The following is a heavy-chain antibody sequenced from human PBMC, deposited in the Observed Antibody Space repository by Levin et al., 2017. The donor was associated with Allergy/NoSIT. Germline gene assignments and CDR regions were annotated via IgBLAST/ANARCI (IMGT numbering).Heavy chain of an antibody. J-gene: IGHJ4*02. V-gene: IGHV3-30-3*01. CDR1: GFTFSSYA. D-gene: IGHD3-3*01. CDR3: ARDMGRPLEGGYLDY. CDR2: ISYDGSNK. Sequence: GGSLRLSCAASGFTFSSYALHWVRQAPGKGLEWVALISYDGSNKYYADSVQGRFSISRDNSKNTLSLQMHSLRAEDTAVYYCARDMGRPLEGGYLDYWGQGILVTVSS.